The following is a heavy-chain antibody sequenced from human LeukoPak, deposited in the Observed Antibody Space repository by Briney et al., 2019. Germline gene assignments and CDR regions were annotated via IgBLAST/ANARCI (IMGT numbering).Heavy chain of an antibody. D-gene: IGHD3-22*01. V-gene: IGHV1-46*01. CDR1: GYTFTSYY. J-gene: IGHJ4*02. CDR3: ASFPSSDYYYDSSGYYPLAY. CDR2: INPSGGST. Sequence: ASVKVSCKASGYTFTSYYMHWVRQAPGQGLEWMGIINPSGGSTSYAQKFQGRVTMTRDTSTSTVYMELSSLRSEDTAVYYCASFPSSDYYYDSSGYYPLAYWGQGTLVTVSS.